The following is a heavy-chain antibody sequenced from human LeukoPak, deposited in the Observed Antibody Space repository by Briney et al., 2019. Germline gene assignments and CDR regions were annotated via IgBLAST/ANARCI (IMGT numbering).Heavy chain of an antibody. Sequence: GGSLKLSCSGSGFTFCNYAMNWVRQAPGKGLEWVSAISGSGGSTYYADSVKGRFTISRDNSKNTLYLQVNSLRAEDTAVYYCARGLYSSSPWGQGILVTVSS. CDR1: GFTFCNYA. J-gene: IGHJ4*02. CDR3: ARGLYSSSP. V-gene: IGHV3-23*01. CDR2: ISGSGGST. D-gene: IGHD6-6*01.